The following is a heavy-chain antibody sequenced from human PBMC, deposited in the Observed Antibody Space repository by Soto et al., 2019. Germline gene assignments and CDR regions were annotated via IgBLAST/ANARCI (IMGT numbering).Heavy chain of an antibody. CDR3: ARVLGIVATMGRRYSYYGMDV. D-gene: IGHD5-12*01. CDR2: IWYDGSNK. J-gene: IGHJ6*02. CDR1: GFTFSSYG. Sequence: GGSLRLSCAASGFTFSSYGMHWVRQAPGKGLEWVAVIWYDGSNKYYADSVKGRFTISRDNSKNTLYLQMNSLRSDDTAVYYCARVLGIVATMGRRYSYYGMDVWGQGTTVTVSS. V-gene: IGHV3-33*01.